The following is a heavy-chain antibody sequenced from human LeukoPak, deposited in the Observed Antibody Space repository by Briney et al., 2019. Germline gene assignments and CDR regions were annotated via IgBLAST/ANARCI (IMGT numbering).Heavy chain of an antibody. CDR2: IYSGGST. J-gene: IGHJ6*02. Sequence: GRSLRLSCAASGFTVSSNYMSWVRQAPGKGLEWVSVIYSGGSTYYADSVKGRFTISRDNSKNTLYLQMNSLRAEDTAVYYCARDRRYYYDSSGWYYYGMDVWGQGTTVTVSS. CDR1: GFTVSSNY. V-gene: IGHV3-66*01. D-gene: IGHD3-22*01. CDR3: ARDRRYYYDSSGWYYYGMDV.